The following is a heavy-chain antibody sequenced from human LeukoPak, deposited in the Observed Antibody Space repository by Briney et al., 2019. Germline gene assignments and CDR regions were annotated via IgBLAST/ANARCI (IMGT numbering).Heavy chain of an antibody. CDR2: IYYSGST. J-gene: IGHJ5*02. CDR3: ARDRDSSSWYTDNWFDP. CDR1: GYSISSGYY. Sequence: SETLSLTCTVSGYSISSGYYWGWIRQPPGKGLEWIGSIYYSGSTYYNPSLKSRVTISVDTSKNQFSLKLSSVTAADTAVYYCARDRDSSSWYTDNWFDPWGQGTLVTVSS. V-gene: IGHV4-38-2*02. D-gene: IGHD6-13*01.